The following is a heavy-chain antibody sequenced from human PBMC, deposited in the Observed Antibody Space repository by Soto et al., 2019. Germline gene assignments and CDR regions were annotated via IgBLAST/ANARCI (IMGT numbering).Heavy chain of an antibody. CDR3: ARRYSSSFDF. CDR2: INAGYGNT. CDR1: GYTFTSYA. J-gene: IGHJ4*02. D-gene: IGHD6-13*01. V-gene: IGHV1-3*01. Sequence: GASVKVSCKASGYTFTSYAMHWVRQAPGQRLEWMGWINAGYGNTKYSQKFQGRVTITRDTSASTAYMELSSLRSEDTAVYYCARRYSSSFDFWGQGTLVTVSS.